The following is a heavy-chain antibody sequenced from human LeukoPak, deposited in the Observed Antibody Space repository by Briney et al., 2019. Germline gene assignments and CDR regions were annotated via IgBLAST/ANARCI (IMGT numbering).Heavy chain of an antibody. D-gene: IGHD2-15*01. CDR3: ARQDCSGGSCYSIPFDY. Sequence: GGSLRLSCAASGFTFSSYSMNWVRQAPGKGLEWVSYISGSSNTIYYADSVKGRFTISRDNARNSLYLQMHSLRDEDTAVYYCARQDCSGGSCYSIPFDYWGQGTLVSVSS. J-gene: IGHJ4*02. CDR1: GFTFSSYS. CDR2: ISGSSNTI. V-gene: IGHV3-48*02.